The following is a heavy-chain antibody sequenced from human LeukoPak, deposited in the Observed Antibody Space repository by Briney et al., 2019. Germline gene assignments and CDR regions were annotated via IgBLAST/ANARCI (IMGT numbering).Heavy chain of an antibody. CDR1: GYTFTSHG. Sequence: ATVKVSCKASGYTFTSHGISWVRQAPGQGLEWMGWISTYNGNTNYAQKLQGRVSMTTDTSTSTAYMDLRSLRSDDTAVYYCARADNWEGAKGDWGQGTMVTVSS. CDR2: ISTYNGNT. J-gene: IGHJ3*01. D-gene: IGHD3-16*01. CDR3: ARADNWEGAKGD. V-gene: IGHV1-18*01.